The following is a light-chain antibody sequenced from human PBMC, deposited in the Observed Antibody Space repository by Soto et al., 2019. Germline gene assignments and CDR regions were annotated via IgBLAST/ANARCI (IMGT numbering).Light chain of an antibody. Sequence: DIVMTQSPDSLAVSLGERATINCKSSQSVLYSSNIKNYLAWYQQKPGQPPKLLIYWASTRESGVPDRLSGSGSGPDFTLTISSLQAEDVAVYYCQQYYSAPITFGTGTRLEIK. CDR2: WAS. CDR3: QQYYSAPIT. J-gene: IGKJ5*01. V-gene: IGKV4-1*01. CDR1: QSVLYSSNIKNY.